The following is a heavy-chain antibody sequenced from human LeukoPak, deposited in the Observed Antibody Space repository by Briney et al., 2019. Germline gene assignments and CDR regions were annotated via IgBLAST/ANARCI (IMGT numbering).Heavy chain of an antibody. D-gene: IGHD3-16*02. CDR2: ISSSGSTI. Sequence: GGSLRLSCAASGFTFSSYEMSWVRRAPGKGLEWVSYISSSGSTIYYADSVKGRFTISRDNAKNSLYLQMNSLRAEDTAVYYCARDYMITFGGVIVRGRYFDYWGQGTLVTVSS. CDR3: ARDYMITFGGVIVRGRYFDY. CDR1: GFTFSSYE. V-gene: IGHV3-48*03. J-gene: IGHJ4*02.